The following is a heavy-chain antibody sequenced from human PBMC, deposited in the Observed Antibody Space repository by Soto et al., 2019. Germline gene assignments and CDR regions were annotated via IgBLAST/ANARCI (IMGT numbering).Heavy chain of an antibody. CDR2: IIPIFGTA. D-gene: IGHD3-22*01. Sequence: GASVKVSCKASGGTFSSYAISWVRQAPGQGLEWMGGIIPIFGTANYAQKFQGRVTVTADESTSTAYMELSSLRSEDTAVYYCARDNTYYYDSSGYYYFDYWGQGTLVTVSS. CDR3: ARDNTYYYDSSGYYYFDY. J-gene: IGHJ4*02. V-gene: IGHV1-69*13. CDR1: GGTFSSYA.